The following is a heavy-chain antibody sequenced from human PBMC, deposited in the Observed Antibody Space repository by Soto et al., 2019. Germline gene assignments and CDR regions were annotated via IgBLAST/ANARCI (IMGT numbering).Heavy chain of an antibody. D-gene: IGHD2-8*01. CDR2: ISTYNGDT. CDR1: GYTFTTYD. V-gene: IGHV1-18*01. Sequence: QVQLVQSGAEVKKPGASVKVSCKASGYTFTTYDISWVRQAPGQGLEWMGRISTYNGDTNYPQSLQGRLTMTTDTSXXPXYXXLRSLRSDDTAVYYCARDPYNVLMVNAPNLYGMDVWGQGTTVTVSS. CDR3: ARDPYNVLMVNAPNLYGMDV. J-gene: IGHJ6*02.